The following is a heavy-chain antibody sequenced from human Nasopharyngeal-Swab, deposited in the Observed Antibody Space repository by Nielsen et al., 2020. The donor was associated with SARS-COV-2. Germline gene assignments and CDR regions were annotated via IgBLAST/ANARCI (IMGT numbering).Heavy chain of an antibody. CDR1: GGTFSSYA. J-gene: IGHJ6*02. CDR2: IIIIFGTA. D-gene: IGHD2-21*01. V-gene: IGHV1-69*13. CDR3: ARPAIAEPYYYFYGMDA. Sequence: SVKVSCKASGGTFSSYAISWVRQAPGQGLEWMGGIIIIFGTANYAQKFQGRVTITADDSTSTAYMELSSLRSEDTAVYYCARPAIAEPYYYFYGMDAWGQGTRSPSP.